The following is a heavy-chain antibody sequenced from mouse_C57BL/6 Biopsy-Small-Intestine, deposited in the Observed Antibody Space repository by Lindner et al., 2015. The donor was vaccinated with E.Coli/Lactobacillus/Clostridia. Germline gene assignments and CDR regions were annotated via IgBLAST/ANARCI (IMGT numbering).Heavy chain of an antibody. CDR3: ARGAGWLLPVDY. Sequence: VQLQESGPELVKPGASVKMSCKASEYTFTDYIMHWVKQKPGQGLEWIGYINPYNDGTKYNEKFRGKVKLTSDKSSSTAYLEVSSLTSEDSAVYYCARGAGWLLPVDYWGQGTTLTVSS. J-gene: IGHJ2*01. CDR2: INPYNDGT. CDR1: EYTFTDYI. V-gene: IGHV1-14*01. D-gene: IGHD2-3*01.